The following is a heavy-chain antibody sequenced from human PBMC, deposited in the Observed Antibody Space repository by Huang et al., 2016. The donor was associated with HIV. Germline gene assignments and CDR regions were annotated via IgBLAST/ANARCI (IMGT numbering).Heavy chain of an antibody. CDR1: GYTFVNYA. CDR2: INTNTGNP. D-gene: IGHD1-1*01. J-gene: IGHJ5*02. Sequence: QVQLVQSGSELKKPGASVKVSCKTSGYTFVNYAMNWVRQAPGQGLEWMGWINTNTGNPTYAHGFTGRFVFSLDTSVNTAYLQINTLKPEDTAVYFCARAGYNYNYGDWFDPWGQGTLVSVSS. CDR3: ARAGYNYNYGDWFDP. V-gene: IGHV7-4-1*02.